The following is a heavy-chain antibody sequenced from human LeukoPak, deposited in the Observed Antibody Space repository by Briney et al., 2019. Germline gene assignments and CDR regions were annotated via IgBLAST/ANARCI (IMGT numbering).Heavy chain of an antibody. D-gene: IGHD5-12*01. Sequence: GGSLTLSCAASGXTFSSYGMHWVRQAPGKGLEWVAVISFDGHNQYYVDSVKGRFTISRDNAKNTLYLQMNGLRAEDTAVYYCVRAIVYSAYDYLGYWGQGSLVTVSS. J-gene: IGHJ4*02. V-gene: IGHV3-30*03. CDR2: ISFDGHNQ. CDR1: GXTFSSYG. CDR3: VRAIVYSAYDYLGY.